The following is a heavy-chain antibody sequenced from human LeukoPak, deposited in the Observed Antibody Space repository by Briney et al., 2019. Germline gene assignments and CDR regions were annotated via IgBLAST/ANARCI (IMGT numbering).Heavy chain of an antibody. Sequence: PGGSLRLTCAASGFIFRNFAMQWVRQAPGKGLEWVGVMWTDRSDKYYADSVKGRFTISRDNSRNVLYLQMNSLRAEDTAVYYCARGPYYNPSDAFDPWGRGTAVTVFS. CDR2: MWTDRSDK. CDR3: ARGPYYNPSDAFDP. J-gene: IGHJ3*01. CDR1: GFIFRNFA. D-gene: IGHD3-10*01. V-gene: IGHV3-33*01.